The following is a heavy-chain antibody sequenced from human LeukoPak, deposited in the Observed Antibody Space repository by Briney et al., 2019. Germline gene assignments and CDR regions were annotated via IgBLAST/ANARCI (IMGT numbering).Heavy chain of an antibody. J-gene: IGHJ6*03. CDR3: ARYYDILTGPIGDYSYMDV. D-gene: IGHD3-9*01. V-gene: IGHV4-59*01. CDR2: IYYSGST. Sequence: SETLSLTCAVSGGSTTTYYSGWTHQPPRKGLEWIGFIYYSGSTNYNPSLKSRVTISVDTSKNQFSLKLSSVTAADTAVYYCARYYDILTGPIGDYSYMDVWGKGTTVSVSS. CDR1: GGSTTTYY.